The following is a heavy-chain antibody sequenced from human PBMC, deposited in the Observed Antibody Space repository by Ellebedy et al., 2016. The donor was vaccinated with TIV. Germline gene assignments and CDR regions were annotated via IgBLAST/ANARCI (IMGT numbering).Heavy chain of an antibody. V-gene: IGHV3-9*01. D-gene: IGHD4-17*01. Sequence: SLKISXAASGFTFDDYAMHWVRQAPGKGLEWASGISWNSGSIGYADSVKGRFTISRDNAKNSLYLQMNSLRAEDTALYYCAKGLDGDYYYGMDVWGQGTTVTVSS. CDR2: ISWNSGSI. CDR3: AKGLDGDYYYGMDV. CDR1: GFTFDDYA. J-gene: IGHJ6*02.